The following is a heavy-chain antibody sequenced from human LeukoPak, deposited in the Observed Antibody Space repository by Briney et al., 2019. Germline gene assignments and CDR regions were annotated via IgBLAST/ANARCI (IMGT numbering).Heavy chain of an antibody. CDR1: GFTFSSYA. Sequence: GGSLRLSCAASGFTFSSYAMHWVRQAPGKGLEWVAVISYDGSNKYHADSVKGRFTISRDNSKNTLYLQMNSLRAEDTAVYYCARDLITGTSPRYYYYGMDVWGQGTTVTVSS. CDR2: ISYDGSNK. J-gene: IGHJ6*02. CDR3: ARDLITGTSPRYYYYGMDV. V-gene: IGHV3-30-3*01. D-gene: IGHD1-7*01.